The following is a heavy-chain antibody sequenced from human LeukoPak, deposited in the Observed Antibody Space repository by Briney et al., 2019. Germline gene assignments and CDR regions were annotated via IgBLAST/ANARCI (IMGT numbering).Heavy chain of an antibody. CDR1: GYSVSSGYY. D-gene: IGHD2-2*01. CDR2: IYHSGST. Sequence: SETLSLTCTVSGYSVSSGYYWGWIRQSPGKGLEWIGSIYHSGSTYYSPSLRSRITISVDTSKNQFSLKLSSVTAADTAVYYCARVLLSSGWFDPWGQGTLVTVSS. J-gene: IGHJ5*02. V-gene: IGHV4-38-2*02. CDR3: ARVLLSSGWFDP.